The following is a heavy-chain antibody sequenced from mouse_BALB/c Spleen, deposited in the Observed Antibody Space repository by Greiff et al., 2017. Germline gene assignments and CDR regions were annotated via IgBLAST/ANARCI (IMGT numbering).Heavy chain of an antibody. V-gene: IGHV4-1*02. J-gene: IGHJ4*01. D-gene: IGHD1-1*01. CDR2: INPDSSTI. CDR3: ARRGITDYYAMDY. Sequence: EVKLMESGGGLVQPGGSLKLSCAASGFDFSRYWMSWVRQAPGKGLEWIGEINPDSSTINYTPSLKDKFIISRDNAKNTLYLQMSKVRSEDTALYYCARRGITDYYAMDYWGQGTSVTVSS. CDR1: GFDFSRYW.